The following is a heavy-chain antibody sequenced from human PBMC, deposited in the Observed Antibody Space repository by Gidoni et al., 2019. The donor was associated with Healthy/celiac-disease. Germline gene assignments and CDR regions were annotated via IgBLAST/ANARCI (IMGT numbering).Heavy chain of an antibody. V-gene: IGHV6-1*01. D-gene: IGHD6-19*01. Sequence: QVQLQQSGPGLVKPSQTLSLTFAISGDSVSTNIAAWNWIRQSPSRGLEWLGRTYYRSKWYNDYAVSVKSRITINPDTSKNQFSLQLNSVTPEDTAVYYCAREMDSSGWTGYYFDYWGQGTLVTVSS. CDR2: TYYRSKWYN. CDR3: AREMDSSGWTGYYFDY. J-gene: IGHJ4*02. CDR1: GDSVSTNIAA.